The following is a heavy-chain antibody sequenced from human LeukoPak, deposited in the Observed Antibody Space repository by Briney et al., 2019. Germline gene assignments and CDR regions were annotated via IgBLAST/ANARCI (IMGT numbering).Heavy chain of an antibody. Sequence: SETLSLTCTVSGGSISSGGYYWTWIRQPPGKGLEWIGEINHSGSTTYNPSFKSRVTISVDTSKNHFSLSVRSVTAADTAVYYCARFPRWFDPWGQGTLVTVFS. J-gene: IGHJ5*02. V-gene: IGHV4-39*02. CDR3: ARFPRWFDP. CDR1: GGSISSGGYY. CDR2: INHSGST.